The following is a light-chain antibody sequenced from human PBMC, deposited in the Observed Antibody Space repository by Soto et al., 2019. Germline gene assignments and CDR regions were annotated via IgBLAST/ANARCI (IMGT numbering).Light chain of an antibody. J-gene: IGKJ5*01. Sequence: EIVLTQSPGTLSLSPGERATLSCRASQTVTSSFLAWYQRKPGQAPRLLIYGASTRATGIPARFSGSGSGTEFTLTISSLQSEDFAVYYCQQYNNWPAITFGQGTRLEIK. CDR3: QQYNNWPAIT. CDR1: QTVTSS. CDR2: GAS. V-gene: IGKV3-15*01.